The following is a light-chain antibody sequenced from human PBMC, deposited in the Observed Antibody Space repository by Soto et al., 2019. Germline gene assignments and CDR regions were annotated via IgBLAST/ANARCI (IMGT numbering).Light chain of an antibody. V-gene: IGLV2-23*02. CDR2: EVS. CDR3: CSWAGSNTFYF. CDR1: SSDVGSYNL. Sequence: QSALNQPASVSGSPGQSITISCTGTSSDVGSYNLVSWYQQLPGKAPKLIIYEVSRRPSGVSNRFSGSKSGNTASLTISGLQAEDEADYYCCSWAGSNTFYFFGTGTKVTVL. J-gene: IGLJ1*01.